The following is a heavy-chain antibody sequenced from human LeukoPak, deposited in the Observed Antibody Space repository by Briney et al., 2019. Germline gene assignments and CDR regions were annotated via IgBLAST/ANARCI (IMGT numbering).Heavy chain of an antibody. CDR2: ISGGDAIT. J-gene: IGHJ5*02. CDR1: GFTLSSYA. CDR3: VKDAVVVPTGWFDP. V-gene: IGHV3-23*01. Sequence: PGGPLRLSCAASGFTLSSYAMSWVRQAPGKGLEWVSAISGGDAITYYADSVKGRFTISRDNSKNTLYLQMNSLRAEDTALYYCVKDAVVVPTGWFDPWGQGTLVTVSS. D-gene: IGHD2-2*01.